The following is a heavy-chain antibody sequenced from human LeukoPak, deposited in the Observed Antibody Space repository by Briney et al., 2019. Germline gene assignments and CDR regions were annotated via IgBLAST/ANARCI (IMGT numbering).Heavy chain of an antibody. V-gene: IGHV4-34*01. CDR3: ARDLRITIFGVVISNWFDP. CDR1: GGSFSGYY. CDR2: INHSGST. J-gene: IGHJ5*02. D-gene: IGHD3-3*01. Sequence: PSETLSLTCAVYGGSFSGYYWSWIRQPPGKGLEWIGVINHSGSTNYNPSLKSRVTISVDTSKNQFSLKLSSVTAADTAVYYCARDLRITIFGVVISNWFDPWGQGTLVTVSS.